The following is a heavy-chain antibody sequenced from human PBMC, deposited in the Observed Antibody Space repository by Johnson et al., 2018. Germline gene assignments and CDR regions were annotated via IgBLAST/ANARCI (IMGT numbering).Heavy chain of an antibody. J-gene: IGHJ6*03. CDR1: GFTFDDYA. CDR3: ARVGRGYGLQRYHYMDV. Sequence: VQLVQSGGGLVQPGRSLRLSCAASGFTFDDYAMHWVRQAPGKGLEWVSGIRWNSGSIGYADSVKGRFTISGDNAKNSLYLQMNMLRAEDTAVYYGARVGRGYGLQRYHYMDVWGKGTTVTVSS. CDR2: IRWNSGSI. D-gene: IGHD5-18*01. V-gene: IGHV3-9*01.